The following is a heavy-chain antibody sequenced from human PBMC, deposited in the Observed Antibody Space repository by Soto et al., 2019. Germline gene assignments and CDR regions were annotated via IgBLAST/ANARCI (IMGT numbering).Heavy chain of an antibody. Sequence: PGGSLRLSCAASGFTFSSYAMHWVRQAPGKGLEWVAVISYDGSNKYYADSVKGRFTISRDNSKNTLYLQMNSLRAEDTAVYYCARDDGSRHAFDIWGQGTMVT. CDR3: ARDDGSRHAFDI. CDR1: GFTFSSYA. CDR2: ISYDGSNK. J-gene: IGHJ3*02. V-gene: IGHV3-30-3*01.